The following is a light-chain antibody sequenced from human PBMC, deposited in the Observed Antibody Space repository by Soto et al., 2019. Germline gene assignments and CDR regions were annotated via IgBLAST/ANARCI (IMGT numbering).Light chain of an antibody. CDR2: GSY. CDR3: QQYGSSPPYT. V-gene: IGKV3-20*01. Sequence: EVVLTQSPGTLSLSPGERATLSCRASQSVSNNYFAWYQQKPGQAPRLLIFGSYDMATGIPDRFSGSGSGTDFTLTISRLEPEDFAVYYCQQYGSSPPYTFGQGTKLEIK. J-gene: IGKJ2*01. CDR1: QSVSNNY.